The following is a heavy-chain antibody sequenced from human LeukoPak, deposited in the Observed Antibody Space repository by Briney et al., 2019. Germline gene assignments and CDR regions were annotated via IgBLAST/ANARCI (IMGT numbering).Heavy chain of an antibody. V-gene: IGHV3-48*02. J-gene: IGHJ4*02. CDR3: ARLSRPVTEDH. CDR1: GFTFRSYS. D-gene: IGHD2-21*02. Sequence: GGSLRLSCAASGFTFRSYSMNWVRQAPGKGLEWVSYISSGSETIYYADSVKGRFTSSRDNPKNSLYLQMSGLRYEDTAVYYCARLSRPVTEDHWGQGTLVIVSS. CDR2: ISSGSETI.